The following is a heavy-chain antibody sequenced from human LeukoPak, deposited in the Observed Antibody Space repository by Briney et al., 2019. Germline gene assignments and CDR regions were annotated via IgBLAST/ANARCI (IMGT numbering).Heavy chain of an antibody. Sequence: PSETLSLTCTVSGGSISSYYWGWIRQPPGKGLEWIGSIYYSGNTYYNPSLKSRVTISVDTSKNQFSLKLSSVTAADTAVYYCARLHYYYGMDVWGQGTTVTVSS. CDR2: IYYSGNT. V-gene: IGHV4-39*01. J-gene: IGHJ6*02. CDR3: ARLHYYYGMDV. CDR1: GGSISSYY.